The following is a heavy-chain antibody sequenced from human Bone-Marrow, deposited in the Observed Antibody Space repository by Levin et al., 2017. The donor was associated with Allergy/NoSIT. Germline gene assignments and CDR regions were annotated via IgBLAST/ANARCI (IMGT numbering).Heavy chain of an antibody. CDR1: GASISSGGYS. J-gene: IGHJ4*02. D-gene: IGHD3-16*01. V-gene: IGHV4-30-2*06. Sequence: LRLSCAVSGASISSGGYSWTWIRQSPARGLEWIGYIYHSGSTYYNPSLRTRVTMSVDRSKNQFSLKLSSVAAADTASYYCARGGRLGELSYDYWGQGVLVTVSS. CDR2: IYHSGST. CDR3: ARGGRLGELSYDY.